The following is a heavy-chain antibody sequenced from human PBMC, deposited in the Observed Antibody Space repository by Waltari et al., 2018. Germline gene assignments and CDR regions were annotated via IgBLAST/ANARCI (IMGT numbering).Heavy chain of an antibody. CDR3: AKDAFGNTYLDF. J-gene: IGHJ4*02. D-gene: IGHD2-2*02. CDR1: GFTFSTFG. Sequence: QVHLVESGGGVVQPGGSLRLSCATFGFTFSTFGMHWVRQAPGKGLEWVALIWFDGSDKFYADSVRGRFTISRDNSARTLYLDMDSLRLDDTAMYYCAKDAFGNTYLDFWGQGTLVTVPS. CDR2: IWFDGSDK. V-gene: IGHV3-30*02.